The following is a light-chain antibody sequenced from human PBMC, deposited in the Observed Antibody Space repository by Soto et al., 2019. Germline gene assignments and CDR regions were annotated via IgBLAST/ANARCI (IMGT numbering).Light chain of an antibody. CDR1: SSDIGAYNF. V-gene: IGLV2-14*03. CDR3: TSWTTSITMI. CDR2: DVN. Sequence: QSALTQPASVSGSPGQSITISCTGTSSDIGAYNFVSWYQQHPGKAPKLMLYDVNIRPSGVSNRFSGSKSGNTASLTISGLQAEDEVDYYCTSWTTSITMIFGGGTKVTVL. J-gene: IGLJ2*01.